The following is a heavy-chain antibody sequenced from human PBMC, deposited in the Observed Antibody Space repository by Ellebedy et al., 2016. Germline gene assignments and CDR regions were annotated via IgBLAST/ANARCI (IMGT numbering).Heavy chain of an antibody. J-gene: IGHJ4*02. CDR1: GGTFSSYA. CDR2: IIPIFGTA. D-gene: IGHD3-10*01. V-gene: IGHV1-69*13. Sequence: SVKVSCXASGGTFSSYAISWVRQAPGQGLEWMGGIIPIFGTANYAQKFQGRVTITADESTSTAYMELSSLRSEDTAVYYCATWEGDYYGSGSYPSWGQGTLVTVSS. CDR3: ATWEGDYYGSGSYPS.